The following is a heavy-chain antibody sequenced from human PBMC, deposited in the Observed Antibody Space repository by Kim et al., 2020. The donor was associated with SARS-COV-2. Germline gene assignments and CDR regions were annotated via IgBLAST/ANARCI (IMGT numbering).Heavy chain of an antibody. Sequence: SETLSLTCTVSGGSISSYYWSWIRQPPGKGLEWIGYIYYSGSTNYNPSLKSRVTISVDTSKNQFSLKLSSVTAADTAVYYCVRALYYDFWSGPFDYWGQGTLVTVSS. V-gene: IGHV4-59*01. CDR2: IYYSGST. CDR3: VRALYYDFWSGPFDY. CDR1: GGSISSYY. J-gene: IGHJ4*02. D-gene: IGHD3-3*01.